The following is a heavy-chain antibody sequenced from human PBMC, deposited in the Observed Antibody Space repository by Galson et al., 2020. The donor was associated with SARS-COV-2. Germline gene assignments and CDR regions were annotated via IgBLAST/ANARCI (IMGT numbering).Heavy chain of an antibody. Sequence: SETLSLTCAVSGASVSSGSYYWSWIRQPPGKGLEWIGSIYTGGSTSYSPSLKSRVSISADTSKNLLSLKLSSVTAADTAVYYCAREREDLQDRGGSTTAEYYFDYWGRGTLVTVSS. J-gene: IGHJ4*02. CDR2: IYTGGST. CDR3: AREREDLQDRGGSTTAEYYFDY. CDR1: GASVSSGSYY. D-gene: IGHD1-26*01. V-gene: IGHV4-61*01.